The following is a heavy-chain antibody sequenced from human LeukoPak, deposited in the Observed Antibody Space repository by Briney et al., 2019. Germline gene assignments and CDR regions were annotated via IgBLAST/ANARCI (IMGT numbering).Heavy chain of an antibody. D-gene: IGHD3-16*01. CDR3: AREELGSSLGFDP. V-gene: IGHV3-30-3*01. CDR1: GFTFSSYT. J-gene: IGHJ5*02. CDR2: ISFDGSNK. Sequence: PGGSLRLSCAASGFTFSSYTIHWVRQPPGKGLEWVAVISFDGSNKYYADSVKGRFTISRDNSKNTLYLQMNSLRAEDTAVYYCAREELGSSLGFDPWGQGTLVTVSS.